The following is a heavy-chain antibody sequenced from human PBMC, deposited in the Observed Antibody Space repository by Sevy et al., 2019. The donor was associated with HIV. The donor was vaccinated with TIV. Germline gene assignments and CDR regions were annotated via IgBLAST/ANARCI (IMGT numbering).Heavy chain of an antibody. Sequence: ASVKVSCKTSGYTFTNYHITWVRQAPGQGLEWMGCITPNNGNTKVAQRLQGRVTMTTDTSTSTAYMELRSLKSDDTAVYYCARAPSGSQGPDLYFHHWGQGTLVTVSS. CDR2: ITPNNGNT. V-gene: IGHV1-18*01. CDR3: ARAPSGSQGPDLYFHH. CDR1: GYTFTNYH. J-gene: IGHJ1*01. D-gene: IGHD1-26*01.